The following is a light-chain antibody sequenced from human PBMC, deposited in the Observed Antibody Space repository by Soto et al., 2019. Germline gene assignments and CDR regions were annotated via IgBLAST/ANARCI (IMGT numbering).Light chain of an antibody. Sequence: QSALTQPPSASGSPGQSVTISCTGTSSDVVGYNHVSWYQQHPGKAPKLMIYEVNKLPSGVPDRFSGSKSGNTASLTVSGLQDEEEDADYCSSYAGSNSFVVFGGGTKLTVL. J-gene: IGLJ2*01. CDR3: SSYAGSNSFVV. CDR2: EVN. CDR1: SSDVVGYNH. V-gene: IGLV2-8*01.